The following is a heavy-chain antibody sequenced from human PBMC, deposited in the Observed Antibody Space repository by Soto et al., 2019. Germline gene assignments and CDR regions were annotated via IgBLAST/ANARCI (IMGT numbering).Heavy chain of an antibody. CDR3: ATYSGLDY. V-gene: IGHV3-53*02. D-gene: IGHD2-21*01. CDR2: LYSGGST. Sequence: EVQLVETGGGLIQPGGSLRLSCAASGFTVSNNYMSWVRQAPGKGLEWVSLLYSGGSTVYTDSVKGRFTISRDNSKNTLFLQMSSLRAEDTAVYFCATYSGLDYCGKGTLVTVSS. J-gene: IGHJ4*02. CDR1: GFTVSNNY.